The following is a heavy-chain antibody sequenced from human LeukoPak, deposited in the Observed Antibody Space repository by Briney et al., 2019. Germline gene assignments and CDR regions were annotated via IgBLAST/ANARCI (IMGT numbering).Heavy chain of an antibody. CDR1: GFTFSSYA. Sequence: GGSLRLSCAASGFTFSSYAMHWVRQAPGKGLECVSSISSNGGSTYYANSVKGRFTISRDNSKNTLYLQMGSLRAEDMAVYYCARDTQYYYVMDVWGQGATVTVSS. CDR3: ARDTQYYYVMDV. J-gene: IGHJ6*02. CDR2: ISSNGGST. V-gene: IGHV3-64*01.